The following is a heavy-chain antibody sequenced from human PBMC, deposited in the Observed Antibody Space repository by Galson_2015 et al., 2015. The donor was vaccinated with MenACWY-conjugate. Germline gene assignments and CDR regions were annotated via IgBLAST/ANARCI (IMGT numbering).Heavy chain of an antibody. CDR1: GGSISINYW. D-gene: IGHD3-10*01. V-gene: IGHV4-4*02. J-gene: IGHJ4*02. CDR2: IYHSGST. CDR3: ARGNYYVSGTYYKSANFDY. Sequence: ETLSLTCAVSGGSISINYWWTWVRQPPGKGLEWIGEIYHSGSTNYNPSLQSRLTVSVDKSKNQFSLTLSSVTAADTAVYYCARGNYYVSGTYYKSANFDYWGQGSLVTVSS.